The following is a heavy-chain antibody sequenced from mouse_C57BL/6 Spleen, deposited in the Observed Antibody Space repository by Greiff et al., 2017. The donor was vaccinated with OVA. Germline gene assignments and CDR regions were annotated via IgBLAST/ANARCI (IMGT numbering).Heavy chain of an antibody. CDR1: GYTFTSYW. CDR3: AKGDYGSSDCYFDD. CDR2: IDPSDSET. V-gene: IGHV1-52*01. Sequence: VQLQQPGAELVRPGSSVKLSCKASGYTFTSYWMHWVKQRPIQGLEWIGNIDPSDSETHYNQKVKDKATLTVDKSYKPAYMQLSSLTSEDSAVYYCAKGDYGSSDCYFDDWGTGTTVTVSS. D-gene: IGHD1-1*01. J-gene: IGHJ1*03.